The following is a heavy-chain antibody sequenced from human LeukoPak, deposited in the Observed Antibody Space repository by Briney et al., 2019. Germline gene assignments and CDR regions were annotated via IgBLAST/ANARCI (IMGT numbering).Heavy chain of an antibody. V-gene: IGHV1-24*01. CDR3: ARDHRANGNFVSATTFDF. Sequence: ASVKVSCTVSGYTLTELSMHWVRQAPGKGLEWMGGFDPEDGETIYAQKFQDRVTITRDTSAGTAYVELSRLSSEDTAIYYCARDHRANGNFVSATTFDFWGQGTLVTVSS. J-gene: IGHJ4*02. CDR2: FDPEDGET. CDR1: GYTLTELS. D-gene: IGHD2/OR15-2a*01.